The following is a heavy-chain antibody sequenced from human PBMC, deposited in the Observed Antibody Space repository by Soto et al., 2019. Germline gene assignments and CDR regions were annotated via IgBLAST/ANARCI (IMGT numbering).Heavy chain of an antibody. J-gene: IGHJ4*02. D-gene: IGHD3-10*01. CDR3: AKSYGSGSYYMVGGALDY. V-gene: IGHV3-23*01. CDR1: GFTFSSYA. Sequence: EVQLLESGGGLVQPGGSLRLTCAASGFTFSSYAMSWVRQAPGKGLEWVSGISGRGARTNHADSVKGRFTISRDNSKNTLYLQMNSLRDEDTAVYYCAKSYGSGSYYMVGGALDYWGQGTLVTVSS. CDR2: ISGRGART.